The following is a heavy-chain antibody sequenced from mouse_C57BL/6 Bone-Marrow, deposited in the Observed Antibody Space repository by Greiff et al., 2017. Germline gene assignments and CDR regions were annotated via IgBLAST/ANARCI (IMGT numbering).Heavy chain of an antibody. CDR1: GYAFSSSW. CDR2: IHPNSGST. D-gene: IGHD2-4*01. CDR3: ALYYDYDGAMDY. J-gene: IGHJ4*01. V-gene: IGHV1-64*01. Sequence: QVQLKQSGPELVKPGASVKISCKASGYAFSSSWMNWVKQRPGQGLEWIGMIHPNSGSTNYNEKLKSKATLTVDKSSSTAYMQLSSLTSEDSAVYYCALYYDYDGAMDYWGQGTSVTVSS.